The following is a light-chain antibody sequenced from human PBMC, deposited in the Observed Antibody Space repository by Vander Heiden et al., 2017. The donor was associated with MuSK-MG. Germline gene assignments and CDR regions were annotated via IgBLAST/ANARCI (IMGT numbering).Light chain of an antibody. V-gene: IGKV3-11*01. CDR2: DAS. Sequence: EIVLTQSPATLSVSPGERATLSCRASQSVSSYLAWYQQKPGQAPRLLIYDASNRATGIPARFSGSGSGTGFTLTISSLEPEDFAVYYCQQRSNWRLTFGGGTKVEIK. J-gene: IGKJ4*01. CDR3: QQRSNWRLT. CDR1: QSVSSY.